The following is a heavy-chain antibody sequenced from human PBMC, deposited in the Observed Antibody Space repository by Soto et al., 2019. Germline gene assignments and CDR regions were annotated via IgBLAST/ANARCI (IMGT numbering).Heavy chain of an antibody. CDR2: IYYSGST. D-gene: IGHD2-15*01. CDR3: ARLSSFYYYYGMDV. J-gene: IGHJ6*02. CDR1: GGSISSYY. Sequence: SSETLSLTCTVSGGSISSYYWSWIRQPPGKGLEWIGHIYYSGSTNYNPSLKSRVTISVDTSKNQFSLKLSSVTAADTAVYYCARLSSFYYYYGMDVWGQGTTVTVSS. V-gene: IGHV4-59*01.